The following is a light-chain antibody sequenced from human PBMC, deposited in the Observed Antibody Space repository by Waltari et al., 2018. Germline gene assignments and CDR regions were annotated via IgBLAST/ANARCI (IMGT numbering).Light chain of an antibody. CDR3: SSFTSSSTLIV. CDR1: NNDIGVFNY. CDR2: EVS. J-gene: IGLJ2*01. V-gene: IGLV2-14*01. Sequence: QSALTQPASVSGSPGQSITISCTGTNNDIGVFNYVSWYQQHPGKAPQLLIYEVSSRPSGVALRLSGSKSGNTASLTITGLQAEDEAEYFCSSFTSSSTLIVFGGGTKVAVL.